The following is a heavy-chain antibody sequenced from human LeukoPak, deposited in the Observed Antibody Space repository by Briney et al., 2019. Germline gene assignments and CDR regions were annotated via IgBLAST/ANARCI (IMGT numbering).Heavy chain of an antibody. V-gene: IGHV1-2*02. CDR3: ARVRPDTAMVTHYYYYYMDV. CDR1: GYTFTGYY. Sequence: GASVKVSCKASGYTFTGYYMHWVRQAPGQGLEWMGWINPNSGGTNYAQKFQGRVTMTRDTSISTAYMELSRLRSDDTAVYYCARVRPDTAMVTHYYYYYMDVWGKGTMVAVSS. D-gene: IGHD5-18*01. CDR2: INPNSGGT. J-gene: IGHJ6*03.